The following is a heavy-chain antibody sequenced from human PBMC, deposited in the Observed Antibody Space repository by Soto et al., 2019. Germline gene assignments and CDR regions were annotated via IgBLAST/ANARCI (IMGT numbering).Heavy chain of an antibody. V-gene: IGHV4-30-4*01. CDR2: IYYSGST. Sequence: QVQLQESGPGLVKPSQTLSLTCTVSGGTISSGDYYWSWIRQPPGKGLEWIGYIYYSGSTYYNPSLKRRVTISVDTSKNQFSLKLSSVTAADMAVYYCARAQGSGFLVSWGQGTLVTVSS. J-gene: IGHJ4*02. CDR3: ARAQGSGFLVS. CDR1: GGTISSGDYY. D-gene: IGHD3-10*01.